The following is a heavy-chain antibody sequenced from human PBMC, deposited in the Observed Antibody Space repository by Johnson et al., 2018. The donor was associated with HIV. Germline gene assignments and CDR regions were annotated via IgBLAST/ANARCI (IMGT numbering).Heavy chain of an antibody. V-gene: IGHV3-15*01. Sequence: VQLVESGGGLVKPGGSLRLSCAASGFTFSDAWMGWVRQAPGKGLEWVGRIKSKSDGGTTDYAAPVEGRCTISRDDSKNTLSLQMNSLKTEDTVVYYWASDRTCHPIFGGVENAFDVWDQGTMVTVSS. CDR3: ASDRTCHPIFGGVENAFDV. CDR1: GFTFSDAW. J-gene: IGHJ3*01. CDR2: IKSKSDGGTT. D-gene: IGHD3-3*01.